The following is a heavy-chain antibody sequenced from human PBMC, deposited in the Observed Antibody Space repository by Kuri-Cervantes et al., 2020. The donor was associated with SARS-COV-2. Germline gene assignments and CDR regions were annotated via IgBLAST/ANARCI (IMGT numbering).Heavy chain of an antibody. CDR1: GGSISSYY. D-gene: IGHD2-2*01. Sequence: SETLSLTCTVSGGSISSYYWSWIRQPPEKGLEWIGYIYYSGSTNYNPSLKSRVTISVDTSKNQFSLKLSSVTAADTAVYYCARTHYATLLDIWGQGTMVTVSS. CDR3: ARTHYATLLDI. J-gene: IGHJ3*02. CDR2: IYYSGST. V-gene: IGHV4-59*01.